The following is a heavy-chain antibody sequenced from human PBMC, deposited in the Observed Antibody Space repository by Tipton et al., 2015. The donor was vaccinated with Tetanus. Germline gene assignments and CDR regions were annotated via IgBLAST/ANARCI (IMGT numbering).Heavy chain of an antibody. Sequence: SLRLSCAASGFTLSRYTLNWVRQAPGKGLEWVSSISSSSRYIYYADSVKGRFTISRDNAKNSLYLQMISLRAEDTAVYFCARVPYSGSNHLYTRFDYWGQGTLVTVSS. CDR1: GFTLSRYT. CDR3: ARVPYSGSNHLYTRFDY. D-gene: IGHD1-26*01. J-gene: IGHJ4*02. CDR2: ISSSSRYI. V-gene: IGHV3-21*01.